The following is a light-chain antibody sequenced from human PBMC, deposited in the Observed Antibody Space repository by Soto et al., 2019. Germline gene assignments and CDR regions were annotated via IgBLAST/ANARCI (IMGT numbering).Light chain of an antibody. Sequence: IAMTESPRSLPVTPGESASISCRSSQSLLHSNGYNELDWYLQKPGQSPQLLIEVGSNRTSGVLDRLSGWGSGAGYTLKSRTVAVEDVGVYYCLQALPAHTFGQ. CDR3: LQALPAHT. V-gene: IGKV2-28*01. J-gene: IGKJ1*01. CDR2: VGS. CDR1: QSLLHSNGYNE.